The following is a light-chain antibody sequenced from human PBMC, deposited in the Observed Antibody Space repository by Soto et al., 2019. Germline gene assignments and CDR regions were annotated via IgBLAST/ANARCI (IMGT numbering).Light chain of an antibody. V-gene: IGLV3-21*02. Sequence: SYELAQPPSVSVAPGQTATVTCGGNNVGSKSVHWYQQKPGQAPVLVVYDDSDRPSGIPERFSGSNSGNTATLTISRVEAGDEADYYCQVWDTSSDQGVFGTGTKVTVL. CDR3: QVWDTSSDQGV. J-gene: IGLJ1*01. CDR1: NVGSKS. CDR2: DDS.